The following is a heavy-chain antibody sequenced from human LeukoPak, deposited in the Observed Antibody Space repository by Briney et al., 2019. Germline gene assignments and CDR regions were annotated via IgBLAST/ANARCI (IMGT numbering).Heavy chain of an antibody. J-gene: IGHJ4*02. Sequence: PGGSLRLSCAASGFTFSSYAMSWVRQAPGKGLEWVSAISGSGGSTYYADSVKGRFTISRDNSKNTLYLQMNSLRAEDTAVYYCARGPTYYYDSSGYWTFDYWGQGTLVTVSS. CDR3: ARGPTYYYDSSGYWTFDY. D-gene: IGHD3-22*01. CDR1: GFTFSSYA. CDR2: ISGSGGST. V-gene: IGHV3-23*01.